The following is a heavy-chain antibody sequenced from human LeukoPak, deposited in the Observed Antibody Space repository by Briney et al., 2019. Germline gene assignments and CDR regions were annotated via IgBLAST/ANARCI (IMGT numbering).Heavy chain of an antibody. CDR1: GGSISSYY. CDR3: ARDRTYDSGFDY. V-gene: IGHV4-59*01. J-gene: IGHJ4*02. D-gene: IGHD3-22*01. CDR2: IYYSGST. Sequence: PSETLSLTCTVSGGSISSYYWSWIRQPPGKGLEWIGYIYYSGSTNYNPSLKSRVTISVDTSKNQFSLKLSSVTAADTAVYYCARDRTYDSGFDYWGQGTLVTVSS.